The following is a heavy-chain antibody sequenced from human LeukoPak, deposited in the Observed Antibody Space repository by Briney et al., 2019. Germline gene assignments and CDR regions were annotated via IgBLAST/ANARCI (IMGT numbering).Heavy chain of an antibody. CDR3: ARDSSDYGGKGVDY. CDR1: GFTVSSNY. Sequence: PGGSLRRYCAASGFTVSSNYMSWVRQAPGKGLEWVSVIYSGGNTYYADSVKGRFTISRDNSKNTLYLQMNSLRAEDTAVYYCARDSSDYGGKGVDYWGQGTLVTVSS. CDR2: IYSGGNT. D-gene: IGHD4-23*01. J-gene: IGHJ4*02. V-gene: IGHV3-53*01.